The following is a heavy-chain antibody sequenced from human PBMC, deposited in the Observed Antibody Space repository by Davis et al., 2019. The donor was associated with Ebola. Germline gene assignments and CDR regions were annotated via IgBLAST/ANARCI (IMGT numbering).Heavy chain of an antibody. V-gene: IGHV1-18*01. Sequence: GESLKISCAASGFTFSSYWMSWVRQAPGQGLEWMGWISAYNGNTDYAQTVQGRVSMTTDTSTSTAYMELRSLRSDDTAVYYCARDGTYYIGHCVSTSCFGVDYWGQGTLVTVSS. D-gene: IGHD2-2*01. CDR1: GFTFSSYW. J-gene: IGHJ4*02. CDR3: ARDGTYYIGHCVSTSCFGVDY. CDR2: ISAYNGNT.